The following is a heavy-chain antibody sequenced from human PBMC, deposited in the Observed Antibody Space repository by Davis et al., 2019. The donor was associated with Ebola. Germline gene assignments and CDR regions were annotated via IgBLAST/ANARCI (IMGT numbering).Heavy chain of an antibody. CDR3: AKDTSNVWFDV. V-gene: IGHV3-23*01. J-gene: IGHJ3*01. D-gene: IGHD6-19*01. CDR2: VSGSGENT. Sequence: GGSLRLSCAASGFTFSTFAMSWVRQAPGKGLEWVAAVSGSGENTYYADSVRGRFTVSRDNSKNTVFLQMNSLTAEDTAVYYCAKDTSNVWFDVWGQGTMVTVSS. CDR1: GFTFSTFA.